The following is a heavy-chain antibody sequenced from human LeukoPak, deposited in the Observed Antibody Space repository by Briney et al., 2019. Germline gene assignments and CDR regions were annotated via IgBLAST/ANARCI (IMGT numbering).Heavy chain of an antibody. CDR1: GGTFSSYA. CDR2: IIPIFGTA. D-gene: IGHD6-13*01. CDR3: ARDAAAAGYNWFEP. J-gene: IGHJ5*02. V-gene: IGHV1-69*06. Sequence: SVKVSCKASGGTFSSYASSWVRQATGQGLEWMGGIIPIFGTANYAQKFQGRVTITADKSTSTAYMELSSLISEDTAVYYCARDAAAAGYNWFEPWGQGTLVTVSS.